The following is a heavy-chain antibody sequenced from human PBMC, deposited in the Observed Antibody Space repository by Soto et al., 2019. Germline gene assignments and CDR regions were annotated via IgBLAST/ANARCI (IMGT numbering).Heavy chain of an antibody. Sequence: GSLRLSCAASGFTFSSCAMSWVRQAPGKGLEWVSAISGSGGSTYYADSVKGRFTISRDNSKNTLYLQMNSLRAEDTAVYYCAKIIAAAGQFDYWGQGTLVTVSS. D-gene: IGHD6-13*01. V-gene: IGHV3-23*01. J-gene: IGHJ4*02. CDR2: ISGSGGST. CDR3: AKIIAAAGQFDY. CDR1: GFTFSSCA.